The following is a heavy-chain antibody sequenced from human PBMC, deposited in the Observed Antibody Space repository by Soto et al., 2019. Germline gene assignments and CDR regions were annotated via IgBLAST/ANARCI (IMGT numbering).Heavy chain of an antibody. CDR3: ARVGTGSSTPLDI. J-gene: IGHJ3*02. Sequence: XLSLQLSCVASGFIFTKSTMNWVRQAPGKGLEWVSSITSASDYIFYADSVKGRFTISRDNANNSLYLQMNSLRAEDAAVYYCARVGTGSSTPLDIWGQGTMVTVSS. D-gene: IGHD3-9*01. V-gene: IGHV3-21*01. CDR2: ITSASDYI. CDR1: GFIFTKST.